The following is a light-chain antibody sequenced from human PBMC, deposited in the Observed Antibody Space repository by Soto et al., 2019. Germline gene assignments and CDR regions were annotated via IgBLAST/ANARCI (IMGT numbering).Light chain of an antibody. CDR2: RNN. Sequence: QSVVTQPPSASGTPGQRVTISCSGGSSNIGYSYVYWYQQVPGTAPKLLIQRNNQRPSGVPDRFSGSKSGTPASLAIRGRRSEAEADYGCAAWGDSLRGVIFGGGTKLTVL. CDR1: SSNIGYSY. CDR3: AAWGDSLRGVI. J-gene: IGLJ2*01. V-gene: IGLV1-47*01.